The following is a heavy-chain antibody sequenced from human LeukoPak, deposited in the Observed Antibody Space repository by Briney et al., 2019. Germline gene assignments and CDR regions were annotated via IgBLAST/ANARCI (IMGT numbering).Heavy chain of an antibody. Sequence: ASETLSLTCTVSGGSISSYYWSWIRQPPGKGLEWIGYIYYSGSTNYNPSLKSRVTISVDTSKNQFSLKLSSVTAADTAVYYCVTAVVTPGRFDYWGQGTLVTVSS. J-gene: IGHJ4*02. CDR3: VTAVVTPGRFDY. CDR1: GGSISSYY. D-gene: IGHD3-10*01. V-gene: IGHV4-59*01. CDR2: IYYSGST.